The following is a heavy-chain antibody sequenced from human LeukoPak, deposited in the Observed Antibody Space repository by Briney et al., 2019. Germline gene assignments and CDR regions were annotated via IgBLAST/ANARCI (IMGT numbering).Heavy chain of an antibody. CDR2: IYISGST. D-gene: IGHD3-10*01. J-gene: IGHJ3*02. V-gene: IGHV4-61*02. Sequence: SETLSLTCTVSGGSISSSSYYWGWIRQPAGKGLEWIGRIYISGSTNYNPSLKSRVTMSVDTSKNQFSLKLSSVTAADTAVYYCARDKSRTYGSADAFDNWGQGTMVTVSS. CDR3: ARDKSRTYGSADAFDN. CDR1: GGSISSSSYY.